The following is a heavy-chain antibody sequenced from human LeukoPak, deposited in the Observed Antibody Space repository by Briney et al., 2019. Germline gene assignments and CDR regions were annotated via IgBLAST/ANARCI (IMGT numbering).Heavy chain of an antibody. V-gene: IGHV3-30-3*01. Sequence: GGSLRLSCAASGFTFSSYAMHWVRQAPGKGLEWVAVISYDGSNKYYADSVKGRFTISRDNSKNTLYLQMNSLGAEDTAVYYCAREKEDGDYVQFFDYWGQGTLVTVSS. CDR2: ISYDGSNK. J-gene: IGHJ4*02. CDR3: AREKEDGDYVQFFDY. CDR1: GFTFSSYA. D-gene: IGHD4-17*01.